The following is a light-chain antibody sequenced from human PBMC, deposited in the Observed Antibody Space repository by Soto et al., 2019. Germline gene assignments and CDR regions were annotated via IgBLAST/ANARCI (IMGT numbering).Light chain of an antibody. Sequence: ALTQPRSVSGSPGQSVSISCTGTSRDVGRHSYVSWYQQHPGKAPRLMIYDVSERPSGVPDRFSGSKSGNTASLTISGLQAEDEADYSCCSSAGTSTGVSGTGTTVTVL. CDR1: SRDVGRHSY. CDR3: CSSAGTSTGV. V-gene: IGLV2-11*01. J-gene: IGLJ1*01. CDR2: DVS.